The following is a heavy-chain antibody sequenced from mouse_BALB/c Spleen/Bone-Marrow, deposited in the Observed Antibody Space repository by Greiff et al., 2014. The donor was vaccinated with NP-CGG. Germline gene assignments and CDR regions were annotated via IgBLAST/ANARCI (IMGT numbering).Heavy chain of an antibody. V-gene: IGHV5-9-1*01. D-gene: IGHD2-4*01. CDR1: GFTFSTYA. CDR3: SRLRMITTYSDV. J-gene: IGHJ1*01. Sequence: EVMLVESGGGLAKPGGSLQLSCAASGFTFSTYAMSWVRQTPEKRLEWVATISSSGSYTYYPDSVKGRFTISRDNAKNTLYLQMSSLRSEDTTMFYCSRLRMITTYSDVWGAGTTVTVSS. CDR2: ISSSGSYT.